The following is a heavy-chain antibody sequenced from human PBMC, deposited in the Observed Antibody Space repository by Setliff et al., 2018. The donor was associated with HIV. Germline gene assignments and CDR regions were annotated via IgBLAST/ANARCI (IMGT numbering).Heavy chain of an antibody. D-gene: IGHD3-10*01. V-gene: IGHV4-39*07. CDR2: MYYSGNT. Sequence: PSETLSLTCAVSGVSISSTSYYWGWIRQPPGKGLEWIGSMYYSGNTYYNPSLKSRVTISIDTSKNQFSLRLSSVTAADTAVYYCARGAPYGSGRHQWNSWGQGTLVTVSS. CDR1: GVSISSTSYY. CDR3: ARGAPYGSGRHQWNS. J-gene: IGHJ4*02.